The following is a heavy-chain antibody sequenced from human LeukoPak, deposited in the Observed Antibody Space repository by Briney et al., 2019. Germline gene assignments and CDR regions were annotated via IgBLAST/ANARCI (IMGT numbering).Heavy chain of an antibody. CDR1: GFTLRSYS. J-gene: IGHJ4*02. CDR3: ARETGGQVNFDY. V-gene: IGHV3-21*01. Sequence: GGSLRLSCAASGFTLRSYSMNWVRQAPGKGLEWVSSISDSDNSMYYANSVKGRFTISRDNTKNSLYLQMNSLRAEDTAVYYCARETGGQVNFDYWGQGTLVTVSS. CDR2: ISDSDNSM. D-gene: IGHD7-27*01.